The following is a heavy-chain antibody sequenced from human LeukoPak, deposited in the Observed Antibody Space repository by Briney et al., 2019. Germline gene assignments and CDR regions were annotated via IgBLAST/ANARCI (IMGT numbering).Heavy chain of an antibody. J-gene: IGHJ6*02. CDR2: IIPILGIA. CDR1: GGTFSSYA. Sequence: GASVKVSCKASGGTFSSYAISWVRQAPGQGLEWMGRIIPILGIANYAQKFQGRVTITADKSTSRAYMELSSLRSEDTAVYYCASARRFYYYYGMDVWGQGATVTVSS. V-gene: IGHV1-69*04. CDR3: ASARRFYYYYGMDV.